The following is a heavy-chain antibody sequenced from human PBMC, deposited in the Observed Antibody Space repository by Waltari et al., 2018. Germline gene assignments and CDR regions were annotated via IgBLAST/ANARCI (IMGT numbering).Heavy chain of an antibody. V-gene: IGHV1-69*01. D-gene: IGHD6-13*01. J-gene: IGHJ4*02. CDR2: IIPIFGTA. Sequence: QVQLVQSGAEVKKPGSSVKVSCKASGGTFSSYAISWVRQAPGQGLEWMGGIIPIFGTANYAQKFQGRVTSTADEATRAAYMELSSLRSEDTAVYYCARGLEPPWGIAGTDYWGQGTLVTVSS. CDR1: GGTFSSYA. CDR3: ARGLEPPWGIAGTDY.